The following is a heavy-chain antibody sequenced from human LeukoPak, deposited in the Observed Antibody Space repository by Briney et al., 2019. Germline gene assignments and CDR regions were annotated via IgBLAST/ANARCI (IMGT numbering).Heavy chain of an antibody. J-gene: IGHJ5*02. CDR1: GGSFSGYY. V-gene: IGHV4-34*01. D-gene: IGHD3-22*01. Sequence: SETLSLTCAVYGGSFSGYYWSWIRQPPGKGLEWIGEINHSGSTNYNPSLKSRVTISVDTSKNPFSLKLSSVTAADTAVYYCARGVDYDGSGYQDWFDPWGQGTLVTVSS. CDR3: ARGVDYDGSGYQDWFDP. CDR2: INHSGST.